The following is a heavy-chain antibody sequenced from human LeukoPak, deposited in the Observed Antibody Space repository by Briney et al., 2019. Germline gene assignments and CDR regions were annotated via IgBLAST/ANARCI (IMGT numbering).Heavy chain of an antibody. D-gene: IGHD6-19*01. Sequence: PSETLSLTCAVYGGSFSGYYWSWIRQPPGKGLEWSGEINHSGSTNYNPSLKRRVTISVDTSKNQFSLKLSSVTAADTAVYYCARRWYSSGRYYYYMDVWGKGTTVTVSS. CDR2: INHSGST. CDR1: GGSFSGYY. V-gene: IGHV4-34*01. CDR3: ARRWYSSGRYYYYMDV. J-gene: IGHJ6*03.